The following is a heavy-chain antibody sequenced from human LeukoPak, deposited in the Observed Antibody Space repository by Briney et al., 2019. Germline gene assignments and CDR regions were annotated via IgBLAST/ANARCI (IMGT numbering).Heavy chain of an antibody. CDR3: AKDTGYSSGWDFDF. J-gene: IGHJ4*02. CDR1: GFTFSSFA. CDR2: VSGSGDAT. Sequence: GGSLRLSCAASGFTFSSFAMNWVRQAPGKGLEWVSGVSGSGDATYYADSLRGRFTVSRDNSKNTLYLQMNSLRAEDTAIYYCAKDTGYSSGWDFDFWGQGSLVTVSS. D-gene: IGHD6-19*01. V-gene: IGHV3-23*01.